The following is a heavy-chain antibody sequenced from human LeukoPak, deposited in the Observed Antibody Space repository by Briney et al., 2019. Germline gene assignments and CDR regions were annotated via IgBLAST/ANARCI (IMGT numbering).Heavy chain of an antibody. CDR1: GGTFSSYA. CDR2: IIPIFGTA. CDR3: ARGNSSSLRVNWFDP. Sequence: AASVKVSCKASGGTFSSYAISWVRQAPGQGLEWMGGIIPIFGTANYAQKFQGRVTITTDESTSTAYKELSSLRSEDTAVYYCARGNSSSLRVNWFDPWGPGTLVTVSS. V-gene: IGHV1-69*05. J-gene: IGHJ5*02. D-gene: IGHD6-6*01.